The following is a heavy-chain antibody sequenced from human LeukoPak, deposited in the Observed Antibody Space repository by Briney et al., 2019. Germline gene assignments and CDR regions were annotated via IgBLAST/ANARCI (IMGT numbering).Heavy chain of an antibody. D-gene: IGHD2-2*01. J-gene: IGHJ6*02. Sequence: SETLSLTCTVSGGSISSYYWSWIRQPPGKGLEWIGEINHSGSTNYNPSLKSRVTISVDTSKNQFSLKLSSVTAADTAVYFCARYCSSTSCYYYGMDVWGQGTTVTVSS. CDR1: GGSISSYY. CDR2: INHSGST. CDR3: ARYCSSTSCYYYGMDV. V-gene: IGHV4-34*01.